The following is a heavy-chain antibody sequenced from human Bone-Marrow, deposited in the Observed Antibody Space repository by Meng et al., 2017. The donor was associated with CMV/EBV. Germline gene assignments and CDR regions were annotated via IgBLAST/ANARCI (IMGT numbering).Heavy chain of an antibody. CDR1: GYTFTGYY. J-gene: IGHJ4*02. Sequence: ASVKVSCKASGYTFTGYYMHWVRQAPGQGLEWMGWINPNSGGTNYAQKFQGRVTMTRDTSISTAYMELSRLRSDDTAVYYCARAAGYCSSTSCLNFDYWGQGTLVTVPS. CDR3: ARAAGYCSSTSCLNFDY. D-gene: IGHD2-2*03. V-gene: IGHV1-2*02. CDR2: INPNSGGT.